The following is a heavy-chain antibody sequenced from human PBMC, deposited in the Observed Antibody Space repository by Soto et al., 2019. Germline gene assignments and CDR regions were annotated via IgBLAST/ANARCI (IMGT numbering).Heavy chain of an antibody. Sequence: SETLSLTCTVSGGSVSSGSYFWSWIRQPPGKGLEWIGYIYYSGSTKYNPSLKSRVTMSVDTSKNQFYLKLTSVTAADTAVYYCARWSTSGFWSGYYTSYHYYGLDVWGQGTTVTVSS. D-gene: IGHD3-3*01. V-gene: IGHV4-61*01. CDR3: ARWSTSGFWSGYYTSYHYYGLDV. CDR2: IYYSGST. CDR1: GGSVSSGSYF. J-gene: IGHJ6*02.